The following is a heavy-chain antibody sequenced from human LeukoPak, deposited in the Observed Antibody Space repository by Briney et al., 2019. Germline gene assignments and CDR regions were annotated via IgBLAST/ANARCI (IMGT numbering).Heavy chain of an antibody. CDR1: GFTFSTSS. J-gene: IGHJ4*02. D-gene: IGHD2-15*01. CDR3: ARVYCGGGRCDSYFDY. Sequence: GGSLRLSCAASGFTFSTSSMSWVRQAPGKGLEWVANINQDGSETYYVDSVKGRFTISRDNAENSLYLQMNSLRAEDTAVYYCARVYCGGGRCDSYFDYWGQGTLVTVSS. V-gene: IGHV3-7*05. CDR2: INQDGSET.